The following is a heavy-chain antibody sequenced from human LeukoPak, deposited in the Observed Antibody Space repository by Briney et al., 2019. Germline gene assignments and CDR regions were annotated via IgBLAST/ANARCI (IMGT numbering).Heavy chain of an antibody. CDR3: ARPRQQLVPGAFDI. CDR1: GGSISSGGYY. J-gene: IGHJ3*02. V-gene: IGHV4-31*03. Sequence: SQTLSLTCTVSGGSISSGGYYWTWIRQHPGKGLEWIGYIYYSGSTYYNPSLKSRVTMSVDTSKNQFSLKLTSVTAADTAVYYCARPRQQLVPGAFDIWGQGTMVTVSS. D-gene: IGHD6-13*01. CDR2: IYYSGST.